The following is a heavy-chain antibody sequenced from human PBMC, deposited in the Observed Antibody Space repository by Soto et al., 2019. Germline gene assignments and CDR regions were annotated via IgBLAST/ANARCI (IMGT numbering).Heavy chain of an antibody. CDR1: GGSISSGDYS. V-gene: IGHV4-30-2*01. J-gene: IGHJ4*02. CDR3: ARVRREYDNSGPVDY. Sequence: SETLSLTYAVSGGSISSGDYSWNWIRQPPGKGLEWIGYIYYGGSTYYNPSLQSRVTMSVDRSRNQFSLKLNSVTAADTAVYYCARVRREYDNSGPVDYWGQGTPVTVSS. D-gene: IGHD3-22*01. CDR2: IYYGGST.